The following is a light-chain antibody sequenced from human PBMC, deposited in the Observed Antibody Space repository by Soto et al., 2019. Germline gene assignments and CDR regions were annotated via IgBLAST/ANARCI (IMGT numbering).Light chain of an antibody. Sequence: DIQMTQSPSTLSASVGDRVTITCRASQTISSWLAWYQQKLGKAPKLLIYKASSLEGGVPSRFSGSGSGTEFTLTISSLQPDDSATYCCQQYNGTFGQGTKVEVK. CDR1: QTISSW. CDR2: KAS. J-gene: IGKJ1*01. CDR3: QQYNGT. V-gene: IGKV1-5*03.